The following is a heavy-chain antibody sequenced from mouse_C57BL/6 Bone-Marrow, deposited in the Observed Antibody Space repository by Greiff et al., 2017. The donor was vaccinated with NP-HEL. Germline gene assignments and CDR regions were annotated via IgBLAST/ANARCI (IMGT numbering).Heavy chain of an antibody. J-gene: IGHJ3*01. CDR2: ISDGGSYT. CDR1: GFTFSSYA. Sequence: DVKLVESGGGLVKPGGSLKLSCAASGFTFSSYAMSWVRQTPEKRLAWVATISDGGSYTYYPDNVKGRFTISRDNAKNNLYLQMSHLKSEDTAMYYCARVNWAWFAYWGQGTLVTVSA. D-gene: IGHD4-1*02. CDR3: ARVNWAWFAY. V-gene: IGHV5-4*03.